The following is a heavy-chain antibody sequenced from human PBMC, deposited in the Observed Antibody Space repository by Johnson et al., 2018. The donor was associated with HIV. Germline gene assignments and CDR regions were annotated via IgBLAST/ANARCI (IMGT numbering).Heavy chain of an antibody. V-gene: IGHV3-30*18. D-gene: IGHD6-19*01. Sequence: QVQLVESGGGVVQPGRSLRLSCAASGFTFRSYAIHWVRQAPGKGLEWVADIKCDGSNKYYADSVKGRFTISRDNSKNTLYLQMNSLRAEDTAVYYCAKIIGYMSGLEIWGQGTMVTVSS. J-gene: IGHJ3*02. CDR2: IKCDGSNK. CDR1: GFTFRSYA. CDR3: AKIIGYMSGLEI.